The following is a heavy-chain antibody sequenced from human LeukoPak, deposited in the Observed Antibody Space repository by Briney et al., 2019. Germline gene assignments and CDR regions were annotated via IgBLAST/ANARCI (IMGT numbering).Heavy chain of an antibody. Sequence: PSETLSLTCAVYGGSFSGYYWSWIRQPPGKGLEWIGEINHSGSTNHNPSLKSRVTISVDTSKNQFSLKLSSVTAADTAVYYCAKTGLGDYWGQGTLVTVSS. J-gene: IGHJ4*02. CDR2: INHSGST. CDR1: GGSFSGYY. D-gene: IGHD1-14*01. V-gene: IGHV4-34*01. CDR3: AKTGLGDY.